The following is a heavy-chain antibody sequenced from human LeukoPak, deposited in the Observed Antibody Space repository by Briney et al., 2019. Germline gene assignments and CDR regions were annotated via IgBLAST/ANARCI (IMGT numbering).Heavy chain of an antibody. CDR2: INHSGST. J-gene: IGHJ5*02. D-gene: IGHD2-15*01. CDR3: ARGRIVVAYNWFDP. V-gene: IGHV4-34*01. CDR1: GGSFSGYY. Sequence: PSETLSLTCAVYGGSFSGYYWSWIRQPPGKGLEWIGEINHSGSTNYNPSLKSRVTISVDTSKNQFSLKLSSVTAADTAVYYCARGRIVVAYNWFDPWGREPWSPSPQ.